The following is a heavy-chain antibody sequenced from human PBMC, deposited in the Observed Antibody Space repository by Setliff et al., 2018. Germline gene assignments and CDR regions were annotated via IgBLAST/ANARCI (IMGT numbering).Heavy chain of an antibody. Sequence: GGSLRLSCVASGITFTSYAMSWVRQAPGKGLEWVGRIKSTTEDASTDLAAAVKGRFTMSRDDSKNTVYLQMSSLKSEDTAVYYCATGPRDNRNFLNWLGSWGQGTLVTVSS. D-gene: IGHD3-9*01. CDR2: IKSTTEDAST. CDR1: GITFTSYA. J-gene: IGHJ5*01. V-gene: IGHV3-15*01. CDR3: ATGPRDNRNFLNWLGS.